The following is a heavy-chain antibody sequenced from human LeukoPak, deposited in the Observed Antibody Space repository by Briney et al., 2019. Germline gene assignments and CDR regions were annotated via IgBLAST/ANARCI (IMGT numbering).Heavy chain of an antibody. CDR1: GYSFTTYW. Sequence: GESLKISCKASGYSFTTYWIGWVRQMPGKGLEWMGIIYPGDSETTYSPSFQGQVTISADKSISTAYLQWSSLKASDTAMYYCARRDGLSFDYWGQGTLVTVSS. J-gene: IGHJ4*02. V-gene: IGHV5-51*01. D-gene: IGHD3-16*02. CDR2: IYPGDSET. CDR3: ARRDGLSFDY.